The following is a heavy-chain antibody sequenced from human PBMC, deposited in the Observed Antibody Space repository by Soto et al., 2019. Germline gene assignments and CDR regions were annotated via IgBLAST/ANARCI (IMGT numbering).Heavy chain of an antibody. Sequence: GGSLRLSCAASGFTFSSYAMSWVRQAPGKGLEWVSAISGSGGSTYYADSVKGRFTISRDNSKNTLYLQMNSLRAEDTAVYYCAKDGGGMVAATRKQGYHLDYWGQGTLVTVSS. CDR1: GFTFSSYA. D-gene: IGHD2-15*01. V-gene: IGHV3-23*01. CDR2: ISGSGGST. J-gene: IGHJ4*02. CDR3: AKDGGGMVAATRKQGYHLDY.